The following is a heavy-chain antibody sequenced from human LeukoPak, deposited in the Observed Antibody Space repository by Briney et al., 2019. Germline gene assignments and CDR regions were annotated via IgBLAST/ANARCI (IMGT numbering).Heavy chain of an antibody. Sequence: GGSLRLSCGASGFTFSSYCMHWVRHAPGKGLVWVSRIKSDGSRTDYADSVKGRFIISRDNAKNTLYLQMSSLRVEDTAVYYCARDSYYYDDRGSHYYGIDVWGHGTTVTVSS. CDR3: ARDSYYYDDRGSHYYGIDV. D-gene: IGHD3-22*01. J-gene: IGHJ6*02. CDR1: GFTFSSYC. CDR2: IKSDGSRT. V-gene: IGHV3-74*01.